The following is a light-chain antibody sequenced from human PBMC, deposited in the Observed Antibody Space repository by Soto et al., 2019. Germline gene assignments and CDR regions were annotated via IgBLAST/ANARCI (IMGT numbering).Light chain of an antibody. CDR2: KAS. J-gene: IGKJ1*01. CDR3: QEYDGRWT. CDR1: QSVSDW. Sequence: DIQMTQSPSTVSASVGDRVTITCRASQSVSDWLAWYQQKPGKAPKLLIYKASSLNSGVPSRFSGSGSGTEFTLTISSLQPDDFATYYCQEYDGRWTFGQGPKVEIK. V-gene: IGKV1-5*03.